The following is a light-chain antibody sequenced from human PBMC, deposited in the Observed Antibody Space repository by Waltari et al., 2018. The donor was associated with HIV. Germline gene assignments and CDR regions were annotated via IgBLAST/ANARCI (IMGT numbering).Light chain of an antibody. CDR1: SSDVGGYNY. Sequence: QSALTQPPSASGSPGQSVTLSCTGTSSDVGGYNYVSWHQQHPGKAPKLIIYDVINRPSGVPDRFSGSKSGNTASLTVSGLQPEDEADYYCSSHAGSKVVFGGGTRLTVL. CDR3: SSHAGSKVV. V-gene: IGLV2-8*01. J-gene: IGLJ2*01. CDR2: DVI.